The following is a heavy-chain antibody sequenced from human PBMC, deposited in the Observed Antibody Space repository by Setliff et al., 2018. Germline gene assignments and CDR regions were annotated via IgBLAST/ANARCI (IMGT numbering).Heavy chain of an antibody. CDR1: GYTFTTYA. V-gene: IGHV7-4-1*02. CDR2: INTNTGNP. Sequence: ASVKVSCKASGYTFTTYAISWMRQAPGQGLEWMGWINTNTGNPIYAQGFTGRFVFSLDTSVSTAYLQISSLKSEDTAVYYCARGSRFGTIVYKGDYYMDVWGKGTTVTV. CDR3: ARGSRFGTIVYKGDYYMDV. J-gene: IGHJ6*03. D-gene: IGHD3-10*01.